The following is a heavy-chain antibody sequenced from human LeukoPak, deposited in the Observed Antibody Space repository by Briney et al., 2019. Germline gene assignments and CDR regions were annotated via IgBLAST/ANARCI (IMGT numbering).Heavy chain of an antibody. Sequence: GGSQRLSCAASGFKFSDHYIDWIRQAPGKGLEWVSAISSSGGSTFYADSVKGRFTISRDNSKNTLYLQMNSLRAEDTAVYYCAKDRAPQDYWGQGNLVTVSS. CDR3: AKDRAPQDY. CDR1: GFKFSDHY. CDR2: ISSSGGST. V-gene: IGHV3-23*01. J-gene: IGHJ4*02.